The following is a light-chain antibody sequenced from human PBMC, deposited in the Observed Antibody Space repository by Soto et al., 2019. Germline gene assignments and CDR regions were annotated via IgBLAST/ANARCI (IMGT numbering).Light chain of an antibody. V-gene: IGLV2-8*01. CDR1: SSDVGGYNY. CDR2: EVS. Sequence: QSVLNQPPSASGSPGQSVTISCTGTSSDVGGYNYVSWYQQHPGKAPKLMIYEVSKRPSGVPDRFSGSKSGNTASLTVSGLQAEDEADYYCSSYAGSNNLVFGGGTKLTVL. CDR3: SSYAGSNNLV. J-gene: IGLJ2*01.